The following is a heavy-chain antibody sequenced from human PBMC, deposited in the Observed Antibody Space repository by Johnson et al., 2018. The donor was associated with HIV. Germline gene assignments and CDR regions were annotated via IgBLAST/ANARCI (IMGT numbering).Heavy chain of an antibody. CDR3: ARDIEMATIQGAFDI. V-gene: IGHV3-7*05. J-gene: IGHJ3*02. CDR2: IKQDGSEK. Sequence: VQLVESGGGVVRPGGSLRLSCAASGFTFDDYGMSWVRQAPGKGLEWVANIKQDGSEKYYVDSVKGRFTISRDNAKNSRYLQMNSLSAEDTAVYYCARDIEMATIQGAFDIWGQGTMVTVSS. CDR1: GFTFDDYG. D-gene: IGHD5-24*01.